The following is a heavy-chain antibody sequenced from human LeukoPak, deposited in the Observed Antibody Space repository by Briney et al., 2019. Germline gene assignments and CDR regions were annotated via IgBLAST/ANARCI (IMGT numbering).Heavy chain of an antibody. Sequence: GGSLRLSCAASGFTFSSYSMNWIRQVPGKGLEWVSHISSDGNTEYYADSVRVRFTMSRDNAKNSLDLHMNSLRTEDTAVYYCARDIVNGPFVTSLESWGQGALVTVSS. J-gene: IGHJ4*02. CDR3: ARDIVNGPFVTSLES. D-gene: IGHD2-8*01. CDR2: ISSDGNTE. CDR1: GFTFSSYS. V-gene: IGHV3-48*04.